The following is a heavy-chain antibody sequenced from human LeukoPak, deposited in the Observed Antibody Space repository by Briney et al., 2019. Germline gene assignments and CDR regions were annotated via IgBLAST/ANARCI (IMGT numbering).Heavy chain of an antibody. V-gene: IGHV4-61*02. CDR1: GGSISSSTYY. Sequence: SETLSLTCTVSGGSISSSTYYWSWIRQPAGKGLEWIGRIYTSGYTKYNPSLKSRVTILVDTSKNQFSLELSSVTAADTAVYYCARVLYPGWFDPWGQGTLVTVSS. J-gene: IGHJ5*02. CDR3: ARVLYPGWFDP. D-gene: IGHD3-16*02. CDR2: IYTSGYT.